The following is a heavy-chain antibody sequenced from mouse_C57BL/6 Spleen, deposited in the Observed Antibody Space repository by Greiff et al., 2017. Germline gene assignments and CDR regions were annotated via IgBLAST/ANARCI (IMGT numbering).Heavy chain of an antibody. CDR3: ARDEDHGYYAMDY. CDR1: GYTFTDYP. V-gene: IGHV1-62-2*01. J-gene: IGHJ4*01. CDR2: FYPGNGGT. Sequence: VKLQQSGAELVKPGASVKMSCKASGYTFTDYPIHWVKQRSGQGLEWIGWFYPGNGGTKYNEKFKDKATLTAEKSSSTVYMEIRRLTSEDAAVYYCARDEDHGYYAMDYWGQGTSVTVSS.